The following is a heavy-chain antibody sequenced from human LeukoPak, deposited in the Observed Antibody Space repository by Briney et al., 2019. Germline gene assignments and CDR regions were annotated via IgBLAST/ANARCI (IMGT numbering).Heavy chain of an antibody. J-gene: IGHJ4*02. Sequence: GGSLRLSCAASGFAFSGYWRSWVRQAPGKGLEWVANINEDGSKKHYLDSVEGRFTISRDNAKNSLYLQMNSLRAEDTAVFYCASDRGFRLHYWGQGTLVTVSS. V-gene: IGHV3-7*03. D-gene: IGHD3-22*01. CDR2: INEDGSKK. CDR3: ASDRGFRLHY. CDR1: GFAFSGYW.